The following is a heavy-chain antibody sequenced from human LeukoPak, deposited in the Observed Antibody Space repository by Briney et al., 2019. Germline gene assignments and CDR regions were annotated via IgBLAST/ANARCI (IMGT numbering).Heavy chain of an antibody. J-gene: IGHJ3*02. CDR3: IPKWELWGHDAFDI. D-gene: IGHD1-26*01. Sequence: GGSLRLSCAASGFTFDDYGMSWVRQAPGKGLEWVSGTNWNGGSTGYADSVKGRFTISRDNAKNSLYLQMNSLRAEDTALYYCIPKWELWGHDAFDIWGQGSMVTVSS. V-gene: IGHV3-20*04. CDR2: TNWNGGST. CDR1: GFTFDDYG.